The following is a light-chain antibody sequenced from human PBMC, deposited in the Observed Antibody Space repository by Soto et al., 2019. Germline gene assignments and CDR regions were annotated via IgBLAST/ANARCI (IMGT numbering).Light chain of an antibody. Sequence: DIQMTQSPSTLSASVGDTVTITCRASQSISNWLAWYQQKPGKAPKLLIFQASNLESGVPSRFSGSGSGTEFTLTISSLQPDDFATYSCQYYDPYSWTVGQGTKVDIK. CDR1: QSISNW. V-gene: IGKV1-5*03. CDR3: QYYDPYSWT. CDR2: QAS. J-gene: IGKJ1*01.